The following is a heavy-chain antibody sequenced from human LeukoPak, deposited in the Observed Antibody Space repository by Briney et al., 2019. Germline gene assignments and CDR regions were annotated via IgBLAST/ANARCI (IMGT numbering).Heavy chain of an antibody. CDR2: VSLSGSP. Sequence: SETLSLTCSVSGYSLRNGYHWAWFRQPPGKRLEWLGSVSLSGSPYDNLSFKSRVSMSVDASKNQFSLKMRAVTAADSAVYFCARSEINDYSRFWGQGILVTVSS. CDR3: ARSEINDYSRF. D-gene: IGHD4-11*01. J-gene: IGHJ4*02. CDR1: GYSLRNGYH. V-gene: IGHV4-38-2*02.